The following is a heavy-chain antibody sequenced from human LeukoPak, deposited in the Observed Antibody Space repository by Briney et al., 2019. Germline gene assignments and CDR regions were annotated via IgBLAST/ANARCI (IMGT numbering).Heavy chain of an antibody. V-gene: IGHV3-48*01. D-gene: IGHD3-3*01. CDR1: GFNFTSYT. J-gene: IGHJ6*03. CDR2: ISATRGIT. Sequence: GGSLRLSCAASGFNFTSYTMNWVRQAPGMGLEWLSYISATRGITYYADSVKGRFTISRDNAKNSLSLQMDSLRAEDTAVYYCVRGSLASGVVVYYYYYLDVWGKGTTVTVSS. CDR3: VRGSLASGVVVYYYYYLDV.